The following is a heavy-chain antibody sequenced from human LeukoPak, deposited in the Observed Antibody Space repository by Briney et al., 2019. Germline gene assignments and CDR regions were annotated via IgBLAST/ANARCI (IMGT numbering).Heavy chain of an antibody. CDR2: IYYSGST. CDR1: GGSISSYY. CDR3: ARDRPPQH. J-gene: IGHJ1*01. Sequence: PSETLSLTCTVSGGSISSYYWSWIRQPPGKGLEWIGYIYYSGSTNYNPSLKSRVTISVDTSKNQFSLKLSSVTAADTAVYYCARDRPPQHWGQGTLVTVSS. V-gene: IGHV4-59*12. D-gene: IGHD6-6*01.